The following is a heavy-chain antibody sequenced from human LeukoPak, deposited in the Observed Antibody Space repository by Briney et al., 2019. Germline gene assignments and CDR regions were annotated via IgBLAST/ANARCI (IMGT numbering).Heavy chain of an antibody. J-gene: IGHJ2*01. CDR3: ARSFPRYFDL. CDR1: GDSVSSNSVA. CDR2: TYYRSTWFN. Sequence: SQTLSLTCAISGDSVSSNSVAWNWIRQSPSRGLEWLGRTYYRSTWFNDYAVSVKSRITINPDTSKNQFSLHLNSVAPEDTAVYYCARSFPRYFDLWGRGTLVTVSS. V-gene: IGHV6-1*01.